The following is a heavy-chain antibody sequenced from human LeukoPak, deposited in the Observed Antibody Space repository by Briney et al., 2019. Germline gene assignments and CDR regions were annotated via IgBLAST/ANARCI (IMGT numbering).Heavy chain of an antibody. CDR1: GFTFSSYA. Sequence: PGGSLRLSCAASGFTFSSYAMSWVRQAPGKGLEWVSAISGSGGSTHYADSVKGRFTISRDNSKNTLYLQMNSLRAEDTAVYYCAKDRTYSGYDDYFDYWGQGTLVTVSS. CDR2: ISGSGGST. CDR3: AKDRTYSGYDDYFDY. J-gene: IGHJ4*02. D-gene: IGHD5-12*01. V-gene: IGHV3-23*01.